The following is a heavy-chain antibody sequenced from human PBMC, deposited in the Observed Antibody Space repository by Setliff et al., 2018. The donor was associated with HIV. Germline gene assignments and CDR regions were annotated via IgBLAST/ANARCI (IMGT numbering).Heavy chain of an antibody. J-gene: IGHJ4*02. CDR3: ASGDYYDSSGYYYSPFDY. D-gene: IGHD3-22*01. Sequence: SETLSLTCTVSGGSISSHYWSWIRQPPGKGLEWIGYIYYSGSTNYNPSLQSRVTISVDTSKNQFSLKLSSVTAADTAVYYRASGDYYDSSGYYYSPFDYWGQGTLVTVSS. V-gene: IGHV4-59*11. CDR1: GGSISSHY. CDR2: IYYSGST.